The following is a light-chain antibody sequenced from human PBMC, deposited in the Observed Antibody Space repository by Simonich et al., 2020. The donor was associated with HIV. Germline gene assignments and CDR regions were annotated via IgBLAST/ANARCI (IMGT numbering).Light chain of an antibody. J-gene: IGKJ1*01. CDR1: QSLLHSNGYNY. CDR3: MQALKTPPT. CDR2: LGS. V-gene: IGKV2-28*01. Sequence: DIVMTQSPLSLPVTPGEPASISCRSSQSLLHSNGYNYLDWYLQKPGQSPQLLIYLGSNRASWVPDRFSGSGSGTDFTLKISRVEAEDVGVYYCMQALKTPPTFGQGTKVEIK.